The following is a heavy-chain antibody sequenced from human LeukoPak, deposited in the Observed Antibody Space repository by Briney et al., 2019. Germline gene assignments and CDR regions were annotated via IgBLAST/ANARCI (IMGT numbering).Heavy chain of an antibody. J-gene: IGHJ3*02. V-gene: IGHV3-23*01. CDR3: ARDRGGLLWFGEPI. D-gene: IGHD3-10*01. Sequence: PGGSLRLSCAASGFTFSSYAMNWVRQAPGKGLGWVSAISGSGGSTYYADSVKGRFTISRDNSKNTLYLQMNSLRAEDTAVYYCARDRGGLLWFGEPIWGQGTMVTVSS. CDR1: GFTFSSYA. CDR2: ISGSGGST.